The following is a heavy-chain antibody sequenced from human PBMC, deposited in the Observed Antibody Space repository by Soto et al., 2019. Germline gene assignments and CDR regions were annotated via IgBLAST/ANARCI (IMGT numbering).Heavy chain of an antibody. Sequence: QVQLVESGGGVVQPGRSLRLSCAASGFTFSSYGMHWVRQAPGKGLEWVAVIWYDGSNKYYADSVKGRFTISRDNSKNTLYLQMNSLRAEDTAVYYCARDHMVRGVSMDVWGQGTTVTVSS. J-gene: IGHJ6*02. CDR2: IWYDGSNK. V-gene: IGHV3-33*01. CDR3: ARDHMVRGVSMDV. CDR1: GFTFSSYG. D-gene: IGHD3-10*01.